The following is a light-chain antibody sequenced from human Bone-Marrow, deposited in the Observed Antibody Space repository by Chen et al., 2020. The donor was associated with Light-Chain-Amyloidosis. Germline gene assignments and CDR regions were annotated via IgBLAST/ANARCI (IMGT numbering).Light chain of an antibody. CDR3: QQYGTSPLT. V-gene: IGKV3-20*01. Sequence: EIVLTQYPGTLSLSPGEGANLSCRASQTISSNYLTWYQQKFGQAPRLLIYGSSSRATGIPDRFTGSGSGTDFTLTINRLEPEDFAMYYCQQYGTSPLTVGGGTKVEIK. CDR2: GSS. CDR1: QTISSNY. J-gene: IGKJ4*01.